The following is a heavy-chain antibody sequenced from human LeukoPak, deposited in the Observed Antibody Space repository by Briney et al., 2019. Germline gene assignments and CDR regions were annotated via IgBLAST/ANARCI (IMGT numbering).Heavy chain of an antibody. CDR1: GYTFTGYY. Sequence: ASVKVSRKASGYTFTGYYMHWVRQAPGQGLEWMGWINPNSGGTNYAQKFQGRVTMTRDTSISTAYMELSRLRSDDTAVYYCARDNTPYDTGAFDIWGQGTMVTVSS. D-gene: IGHD3-22*01. CDR2: INPNSGGT. CDR3: ARDNTPYDTGAFDI. J-gene: IGHJ3*02. V-gene: IGHV1-2*02.